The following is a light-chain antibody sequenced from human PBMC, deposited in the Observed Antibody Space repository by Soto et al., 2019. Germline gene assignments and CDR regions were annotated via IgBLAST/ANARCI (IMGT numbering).Light chain of an antibody. CDR3: QSYDSSLNAV. Sequence: QSVLTQPPSVSGAPGQRVTISCTGSSSNIGAGYDVHWYQQLPGTAPKLLIYGNSNRPSGVPDRFSGSKSGTSASLAITGLQAEDEADYYCQSYDSSLNAVFGGGTQRPSS. V-gene: IGLV1-40*01. CDR2: GNS. J-gene: IGLJ7*01. CDR1: SSNIGAGYD.